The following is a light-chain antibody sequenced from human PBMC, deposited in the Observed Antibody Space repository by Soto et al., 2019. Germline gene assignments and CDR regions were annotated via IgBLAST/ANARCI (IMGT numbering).Light chain of an antibody. CDR1: QSLSGW. V-gene: IGKV1-5*03. Sequence: DIQMTQSPSTLSAFVGDRVTITCRASQSLSGWLAWYQQKPGKAPELLIRKATSLESGVPSRYSGRGSGTEFTLTISSLQPDDSATYHCQQYNGYPITFGGGTKVAIK. CDR2: KAT. J-gene: IGKJ4*01. CDR3: QQYNGYPIT.